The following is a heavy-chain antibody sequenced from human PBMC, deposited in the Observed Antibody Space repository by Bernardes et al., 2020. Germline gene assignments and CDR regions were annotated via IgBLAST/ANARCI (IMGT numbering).Heavy chain of an antibody. CDR1: GYTFTNYA. Sequence: ASMKVSCKASGYTFTNYAMHWVRQAPGQRLEWMGWINAGNGNTKYSQKFQGRVTITRDTSASTAYMELSSLRSEDTAVYYCARPHTGYSSGWYGYWGQGTLVTVSS. CDR2: INAGNGNT. CDR3: ARPHTGYSSGWYGY. V-gene: IGHV1-3*01. D-gene: IGHD6-19*01. J-gene: IGHJ4*02.